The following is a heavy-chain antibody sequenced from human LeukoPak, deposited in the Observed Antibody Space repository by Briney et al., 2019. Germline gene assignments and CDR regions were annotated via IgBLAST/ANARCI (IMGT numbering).Heavy chain of an antibody. CDR2: ISWKSGSI. J-gene: IGHJ4*02. V-gene: IGHV3-9*02. CDR1: GYTPAVYA. Sequence: SLRLSCAASGYTPAVYATHWVRQAPGEGLEWVSGISWKSGSIGYADSVKGRVTPSRDNDKHCLYLQMNGLGAEDTAVYYCAKDIGPSGFDYWGQGTLVSVSS. CDR3: AKDIGPSGFDY.